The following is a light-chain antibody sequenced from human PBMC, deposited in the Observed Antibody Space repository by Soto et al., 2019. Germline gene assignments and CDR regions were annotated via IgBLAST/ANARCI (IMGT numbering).Light chain of an antibody. Sequence: DIQMTQSPSSQSASVGDRVTITCRASQSIRTYLNWYQQKPGKATKVLIYGASSLQSGVPSRFSGSGSATDFTLTISSLQPDDFATYYCQQYGDYSLWTFGQGTKVEL. CDR1: QSIRTY. J-gene: IGKJ1*01. CDR3: QQYGDYSLWT. V-gene: IGKV1-39*01. CDR2: GAS.